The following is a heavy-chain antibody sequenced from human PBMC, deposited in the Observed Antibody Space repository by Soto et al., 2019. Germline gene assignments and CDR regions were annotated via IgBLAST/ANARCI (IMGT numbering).Heavy chain of an antibody. J-gene: IGHJ6*02. CDR3: ARTGGMDV. CDR1: GGSFRDFY. Sequence: QVQLQQWGAGLLRPSETLSLTCAVYGGSFRDFYWSWLRQTPEMGLEWIGEINHSGDTKYNPSLESRVTISVDTSKNQFSLKVNFVTPADTAVYYCARTGGMDVWGPGATVTVSS. V-gene: IGHV4-34*01. CDR2: INHSGDT.